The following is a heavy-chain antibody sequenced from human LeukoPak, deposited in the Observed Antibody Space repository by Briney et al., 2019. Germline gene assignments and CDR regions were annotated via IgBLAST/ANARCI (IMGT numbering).Heavy chain of an antibody. CDR2: ISAYNGNQ. CDR1: GYTFTSYG. CDR3: ARDGAYCGGDCYPNYCYYYGMDV. J-gene: IGHJ6*02. V-gene: IGHV1-18*01. Sequence: GGSVKVSCKASGYTFTSYGISWVGPAPGQGLEWMGWISAYNGNQKNAHNLQGRVTMTTDTSTSTAYMKLRSLRSDDTAVYYCARDGAYCGGDCYPNYCYYYGMDVWGQGTTVTVSS. D-gene: IGHD2-21*02.